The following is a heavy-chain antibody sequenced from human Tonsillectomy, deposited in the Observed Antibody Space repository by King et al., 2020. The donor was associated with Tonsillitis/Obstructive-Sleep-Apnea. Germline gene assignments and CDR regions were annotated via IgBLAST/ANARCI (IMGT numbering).Heavy chain of an antibody. V-gene: IGHV3-23*04. Sequence: VQLVESGGGLVQPGGSLRLSCAASGFTFRNSAMSWVRQVPGKRLEWASAISGSGNEKYYADSVRGRFSISRDNSKNTLYLQLNSLRADDTALYYCAKEGPGGQQLIWVDSWGQGTLVTVSS. CDR2: ISGSGNEK. CDR3: AKEGPGGQQLIWVDS. D-gene: IGHD6-13*01. J-gene: IGHJ4*02. CDR1: GFTFRNSA.